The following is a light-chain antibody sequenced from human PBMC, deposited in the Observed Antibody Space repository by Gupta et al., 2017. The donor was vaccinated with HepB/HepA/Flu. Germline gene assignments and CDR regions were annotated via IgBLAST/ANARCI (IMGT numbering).Light chain of an antibody. Sequence: DIQMTQSPSTLSASVGDRLTITCRASQSINNKLVWYQQKPGKAPKLLIYKASSLESGVPSRFSGSGSGTEFTLTISSLQPDDFATYYCQQYDSYKMFGQGTKVEIK. CDR2: KAS. CDR1: QSINNK. V-gene: IGKV1-5*03. J-gene: IGKJ1*01. CDR3: QQYDSYKM.